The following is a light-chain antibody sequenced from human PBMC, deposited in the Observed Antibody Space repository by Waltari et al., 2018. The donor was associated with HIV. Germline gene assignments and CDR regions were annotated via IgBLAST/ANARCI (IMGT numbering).Light chain of an antibody. CDR2: SAS. CDR3: QQYNNWPYT. CDR1: QGVNIK. V-gene: IGKV3-15*01. Sequence: EILMTQSPDTLSVSPGETATLSCRASQGVNIKLAWYQQKPGQSPRLLIYSASTRATGIPARLSGSGSGTEFTLTITSLQSEDFTIYYCQQYNNWPYTFGQGTKLEI. J-gene: IGKJ2*01.